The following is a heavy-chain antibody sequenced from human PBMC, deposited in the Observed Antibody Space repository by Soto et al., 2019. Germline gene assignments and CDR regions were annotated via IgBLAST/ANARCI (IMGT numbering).Heavy chain of an antibody. CDR3: ARQVGPSTVTPNWLDS. CDR2: IHPRDSRT. CDR1: GYDFTDYW. J-gene: IGHJ5*01. D-gene: IGHD4-17*01. Sequence: GESLKISCQGSGYDFTDYWIAWVRQTPGKGLEWMGIIHPRDSRTKYSPSFEGQATISADKSINTARLQWGSLKASDSAMYYCARQVGPSTVTPNWLDSWGQGTLVTVSS. V-gene: IGHV5-51*01.